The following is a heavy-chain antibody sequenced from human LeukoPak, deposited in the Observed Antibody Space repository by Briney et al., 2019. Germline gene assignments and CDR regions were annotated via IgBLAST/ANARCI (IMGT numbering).Heavy chain of an antibody. CDR3: ATCIVATNYYYYYMDV. V-gene: IGHV3-23*01. J-gene: IGHJ6*03. CDR1: GFTFSSYA. CDR2: ISGSDGST. D-gene: IGHD5-12*01. Sequence: GGSLRLSCAASGFTFSSYAMSWVCQAPGKGLEWVSIISGSDGSTYYADSAKGRFTISRDNSKNTLYLQMNSLRAEDTAVYYCATCIVATNYYYYYMDVWGKGTTVTVSS.